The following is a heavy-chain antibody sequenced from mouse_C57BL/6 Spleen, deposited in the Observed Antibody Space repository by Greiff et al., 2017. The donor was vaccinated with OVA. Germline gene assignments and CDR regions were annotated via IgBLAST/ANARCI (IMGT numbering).Heavy chain of an antibody. CDR2: ISDGGSYT. D-gene: IGHD1-1*01. V-gene: IGHV5-4*03. CDR1: GFTFSSYA. Sequence: EVKLVESGGGLVKPGGSLKLSCAASGFTFSSYAMSWVRQTPEKRLEWVATISDGGSYTYYPDNVKGRFTISRDNAKNNLYLQMSHLKSEDTAMYYGARGGYGSSLDYWGQGTTLTVSS. J-gene: IGHJ2*01. CDR3: ARGGYGSSLDY.